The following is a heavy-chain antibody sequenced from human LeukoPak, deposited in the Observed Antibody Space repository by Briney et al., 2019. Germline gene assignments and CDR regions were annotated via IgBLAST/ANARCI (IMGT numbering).Heavy chain of an antibody. V-gene: IGHV1-46*01. CDR2: INPSGGST. Sequence: ASVKVSCKASGYTFTGYYMHWVRQAPGQGLEWMGIINPSGGSTSYAQKFQGRVTMTRDTSTSTVYMELSSLRSEDTAVYYCARDRKQWPTDYWGQGTLVTVSS. CDR3: ARDRKQWPTDY. D-gene: IGHD6-19*01. J-gene: IGHJ4*02. CDR1: GYTFTGYY.